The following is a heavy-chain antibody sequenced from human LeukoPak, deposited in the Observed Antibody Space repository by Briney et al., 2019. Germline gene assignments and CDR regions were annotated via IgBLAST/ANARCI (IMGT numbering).Heavy chain of an antibody. CDR1: GGSFSGYY. V-gene: IGHV4-34*01. Sequence: SETLSLTCAVYGGSFSGYYWSWIRQPPGKGLEWIGEINRSGSTNYNPSLKSRVTISVDTSKNQFSLKLSSVTAADTAVYYCARVVYSSSWSGAYYGMDVWGQGTTVTVSS. CDR3: ARVVYSSSWSGAYYGMDV. J-gene: IGHJ6*02. D-gene: IGHD6-13*01. CDR2: INRSGST.